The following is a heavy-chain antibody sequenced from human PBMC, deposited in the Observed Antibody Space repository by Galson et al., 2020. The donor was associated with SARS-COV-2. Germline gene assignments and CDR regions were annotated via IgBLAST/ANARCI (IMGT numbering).Heavy chain of an antibody. V-gene: IGHV4-39*01. CDR1: GGSISSSSYY. CDR2: IYYSGST. J-gene: IGHJ4*02. D-gene: IGHD3-22*01. Sequence: SETLSLTCTVSGGSISSSSYYWGWIRQPPGKGLEWIGSIYYSGSTYYNPSLKSRVTISVDTSKNQFSLKLSSVTAADTAVYYCASTYGIVVVIGFDYWGQGTLVTVSS. CDR3: ASTYGIVVVIGFDY.